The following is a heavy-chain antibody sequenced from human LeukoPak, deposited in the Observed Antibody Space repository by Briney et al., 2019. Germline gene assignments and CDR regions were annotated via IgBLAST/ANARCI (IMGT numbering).Heavy chain of an antibody. Sequence: GGSLRLSCAASGFTFSNYAMIWVRQAPGRGLEWVSSISASGGDTYYLDSVTGRFTISRDNSKNTLYLQMNSLKAEDTAIYYCAKYPHEVAHARVYWGQGTLVTVSS. V-gene: IGHV3-23*01. J-gene: IGHJ4*02. CDR1: GFTFSNYA. CDR2: ISASGGDT. CDR3: AKYPHEVAHARVY. D-gene: IGHD2-15*01.